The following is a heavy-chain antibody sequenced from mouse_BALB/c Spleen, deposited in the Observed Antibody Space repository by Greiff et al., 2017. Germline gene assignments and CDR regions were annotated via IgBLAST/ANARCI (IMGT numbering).Heavy chain of an antibody. D-gene: IGHD1-1*01. Sequence: QVQLQQPGAELVKPGASVKLSCKASGYTFTSYYMYWVKQRPGQGLEWIGGINPSNGGTNFTEKFKSKATLTVDKSSSTAYMQLSSLTSEDSAVYYCTRFITTVVADAMDYWGQGTSVTVSS. CDR3: TRFITTVVADAMDY. V-gene: IGHV1S81*02. CDR1: GYTFTSYY. CDR2: INPSNGGT. J-gene: IGHJ4*01.